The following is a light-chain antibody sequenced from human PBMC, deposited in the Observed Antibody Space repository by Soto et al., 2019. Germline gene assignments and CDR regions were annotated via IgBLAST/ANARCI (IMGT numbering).Light chain of an antibody. CDR2: GAS. CDR3: QQYGSSPRT. CDR1: QGVYSSC. V-gene: IGKV3-20*01. Sequence: EIVLTQSPGTLSLSPGERATLSCRASQGVYSSCLAWYQQKPGQAPRLLIYGASSRATGIPDRFSGSGSGTDFTLTISRLEPEDFAVYYCQQYGSSPRTFGQGTKVEIK. J-gene: IGKJ1*01.